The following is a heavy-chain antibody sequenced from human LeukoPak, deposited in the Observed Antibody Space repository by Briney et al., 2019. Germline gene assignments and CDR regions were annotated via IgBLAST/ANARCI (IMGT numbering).Heavy chain of an antibody. J-gene: IGHJ4*02. Sequence: GGSLRLSCAASGLTFSNAWMSWVRQAPGKGLEWVGRIKRKSDGGTTDYAAPVKGRFTISRDDSKNTLHLQMNSLKSEDTAVYYCTTELDVRPNHYWGQGTLVTVSS. CDR3: TTELDVRPNHY. CDR2: IKRKSDGGTT. V-gene: IGHV3-15*01. D-gene: IGHD1-14*01. CDR1: GLTFSNAW.